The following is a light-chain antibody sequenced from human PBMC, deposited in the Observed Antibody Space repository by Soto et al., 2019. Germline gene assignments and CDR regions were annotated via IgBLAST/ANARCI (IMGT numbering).Light chain of an antibody. J-gene: IGKJ1*01. V-gene: IGKV1-17*01. Sequence: DIQMTQSPSSLSASVGDRVTITCRASQGIGSDLGWYQQKPGKAPKRLIYAAARLQSGFPSRFSGSGSGTEFTLTISSLQPEDFATYYCLQHHAFSWTFGQGTKVDIK. CDR2: AAA. CDR1: QGIGSD. CDR3: LQHHAFSWT.